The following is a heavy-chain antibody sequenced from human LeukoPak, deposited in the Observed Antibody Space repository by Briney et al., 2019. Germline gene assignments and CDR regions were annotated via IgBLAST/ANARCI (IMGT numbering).Heavy chain of an antibody. Sequence: GASVKVSCKASGYTFNSYGISWVRQAPGQGLEWMGWISGYNGNTKYAQKLQGRVTMTTDTSTSTAYMELSSLRSEDTAVYYCARLPSRGYCSGGSCYGEGGFDYWGQGTLVTVSS. J-gene: IGHJ4*02. CDR3: ARLPSRGYCSGGSCYGEGGFDY. CDR2: ISGYNGNT. CDR1: GYTFNSYG. D-gene: IGHD2-15*01. V-gene: IGHV1-18*01.